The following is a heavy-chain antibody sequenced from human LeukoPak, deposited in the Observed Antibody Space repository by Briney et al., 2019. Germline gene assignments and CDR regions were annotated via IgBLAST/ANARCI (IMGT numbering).Heavy chain of an antibody. CDR3: ARGAGTIFGEYYYYMDV. Sequence: GGSLRLSCAASGVTFSDSAMTWVRQVPVKGLEWVSSISSSGSYIYYADSVKGRFTISRDNAKNSLYLQMNSLRADDAAVYHCARGAGTIFGEYYYYMDVWGKGTAVTVSS. V-gene: IGHV3-21*01. J-gene: IGHJ6*03. CDR1: GVTFSDSA. CDR2: ISSSGSYI. D-gene: IGHD3-3*01.